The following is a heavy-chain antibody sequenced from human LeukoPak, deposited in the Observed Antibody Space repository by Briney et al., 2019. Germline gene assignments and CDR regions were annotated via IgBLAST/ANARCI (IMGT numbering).Heavy chain of an antibody. V-gene: IGHV3-30*04. Sequence: GGSLRLSCAASGFTFSSYAMHWVRQAPGQGLEWVAVISYDGSNKYYADSVKGRFTISRDNSKNTLYLQMNSLRAEDTAVYYCARDGSVRGVIIPTLDYWGQGTLVTVSS. CDR2: ISYDGSNK. D-gene: IGHD3-10*01. CDR3: ARDGSVRGVIIPTLDY. J-gene: IGHJ4*02. CDR1: GFTFSSYA.